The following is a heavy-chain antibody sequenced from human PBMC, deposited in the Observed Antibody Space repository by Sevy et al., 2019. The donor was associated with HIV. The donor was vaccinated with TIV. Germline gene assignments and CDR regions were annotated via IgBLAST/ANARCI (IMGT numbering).Heavy chain of an antibody. V-gene: IGHV3-30*04. Sequence: GGSLRLSCAASGFTFSSYAMHWVRQAPGKGLEWVAVISYDGSNKYYADSVKGRFTISRDNSKNTLYLQMNSLRAEETAVYYCARGGQWLVHVPYYYYGMDVWGQGTTVTVSS. CDR2: ISYDGSNK. J-gene: IGHJ6*02. D-gene: IGHD6-19*01. CDR1: GFTFSSYA. CDR3: ARGGQWLVHVPYYYYGMDV.